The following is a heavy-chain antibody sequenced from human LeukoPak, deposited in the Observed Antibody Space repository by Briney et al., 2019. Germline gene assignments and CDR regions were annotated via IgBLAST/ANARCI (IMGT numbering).Heavy chain of an antibody. D-gene: IGHD5-18*01. Sequence: PSETLSLTCSVSGGSSSSSSYYWGWIRQPPGKGLEWIGSIYYSGSTFYNPSLKSRVTISEDTSKNQFSLKLSSVTAADTAVYYCARHIRGYSYGFDYWGQGTLVTVSS. CDR1: GGSSSSSSYY. CDR3: ARHIRGYSYGFDY. J-gene: IGHJ4*02. CDR2: IYYSGST. V-gene: IGHV4-39*01.